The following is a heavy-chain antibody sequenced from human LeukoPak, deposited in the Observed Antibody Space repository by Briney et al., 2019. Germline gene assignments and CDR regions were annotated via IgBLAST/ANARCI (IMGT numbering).Heavy chain of an antibody. J-gene: IGHJ4*02. D-gene: IGHD3-9*01. CDR1: GFRFPSYA. CDR3: ARGTYDILTGYYGGVVDY. CDR2: ISGSGGST. Sequence: GGSLRLSCAASGFRFPSYAMSWVRQAPGKGLEWVSSISGSGGSTYYADSVKGRFTISRDNAKNSLYLQMNSLRAEDTAVYYCARGTYDILTGYYGGVVDYWGQGTLVTVSS. V-gene: IGHV3-23*01.